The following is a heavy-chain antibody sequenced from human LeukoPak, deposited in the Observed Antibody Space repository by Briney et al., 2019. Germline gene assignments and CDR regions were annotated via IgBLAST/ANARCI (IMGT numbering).Heavy chain of an antibody. Sequence: GGSLRLSCAASGFTFSSHGMSWVRQAPGKGLEWVSGSNWNGGNTGYADSVKGRFTVSRDNARKSLFLQMNSLRVEDTALYYCARDLYGDYGFDTWGQGTLVTVSS. D-gene: IGHD4-17*01. J-gene: IGHJ3*02. CDR3: ARDLYGDYGFDT. V-gene: IGHV3-20*04. CDR2: SNWNGGNT. CDR1: GFTFSSHG.